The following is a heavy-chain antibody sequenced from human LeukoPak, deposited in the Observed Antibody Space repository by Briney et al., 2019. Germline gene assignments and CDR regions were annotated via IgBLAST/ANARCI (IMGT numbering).Heavy chain of an antibody. CDR3: ARDRSSGWSRVFDY. CDR2: ISSSGSTI. Sequence: GGSLRLSCAASGFTFSSYGMNWVRQAPGKGLEWVSYISSSGSTIYYADSVKGRFTISRDNAKNSLYLQMNSLRAEDTAVYYCARDRSSGWSRVFDYWGQGTLVTVSS. D-gene: IGHD6-19*01. CDR1: GFTFSSYG. V-gene: IGHV3-48*03. J-gene: IGHJ4*02.